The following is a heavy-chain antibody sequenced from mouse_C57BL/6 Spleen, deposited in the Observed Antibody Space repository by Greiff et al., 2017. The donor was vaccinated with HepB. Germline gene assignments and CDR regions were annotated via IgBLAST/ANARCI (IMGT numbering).Heavy chain of an antibody. J-gene: IGHJ3*01. CDR3: APYYYGSSFAY. V-gene: IGHV1-43*01. D-gene: IGHD1-1*01. CDR1: GYSFTGYY. CDR2: INPSTGGT. Sequence: EVQLVESGPELVKPGASVKISCKASGYSFTGYYMHWVKQSSEKSLEWIGEINPSTGGTSYNQKFKGKATLTVDKSSSTAYMQLKSLTSEDSAVYYCAPYYYGSSFAYWGQGTLVTVSA.